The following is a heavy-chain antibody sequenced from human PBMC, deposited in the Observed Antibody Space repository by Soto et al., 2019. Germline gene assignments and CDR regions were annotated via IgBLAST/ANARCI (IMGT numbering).Heavy chain of an antibody. CDR3: SRDVVVGAKALNY. CDR2: IKEDGSEK. Sequence: RWSLRLSCSASVFTCSNYWMTWVRQAPGKGLEWVANIKEDGSEKHYVDSVKGRFTISRDNAKNSLYLQMNSLRVEDTAVYFCSRDVVVGAKALNYWGQGALVTVSS. V-gene: IGHV3-7*01. D-gene: IGHD2-15*01. J-gene: IGHJ4*02. CDR1: VFTCSNYW.